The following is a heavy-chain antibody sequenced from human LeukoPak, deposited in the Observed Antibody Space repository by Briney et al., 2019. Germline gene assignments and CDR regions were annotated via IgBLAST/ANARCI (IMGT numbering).Heavy chain of an antibody. D-gene: IGHD3-3*01. V-gene: IGHV4-30-2*01. CDR3: ARAGHYDFWSGYYYYYYGMDV. CDR2: IYHSGST. J-gene: IGHJ6*02. CDR1: GGSISSGGYS. Sequence: SETLSLTCAVSGGSISSGGYSWSWIRQPPGKGLEWIGYIYHSGSTYYNPSLKSRVTISVDTSKNQFSLKLSSVTAADTAVYYCARAGHYDFWSGYYYYYYGMDVWGQGTTVTVSS.